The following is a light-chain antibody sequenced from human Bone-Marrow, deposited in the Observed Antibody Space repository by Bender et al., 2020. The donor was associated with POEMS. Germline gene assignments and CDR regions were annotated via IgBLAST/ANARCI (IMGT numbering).Light chain of an antibody. CDR1: NSNIGTNA. J-gene: IGLJ3*02. Sequence: QSVLTQPPSASGTPGQRVTISCSGSNSNIGTNAVNRYQQFPGTAPKLLIFSDNERPSGVPDRFYAFKSGTSASLAISGLQSEDEADYYCAAWDAGLSGGMFGGGTKLTVL. CDR2: SDN. CDR3: AAWDAGLSGGM. V-gene: IGLV1-44*01.